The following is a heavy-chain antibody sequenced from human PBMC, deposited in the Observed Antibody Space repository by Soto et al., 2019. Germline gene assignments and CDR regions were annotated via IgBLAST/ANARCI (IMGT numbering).Heavy chain of an antibody. Sequence: QVQLVQSGAEMKKPGASVKVSCKASGYIFTDYGISSVRQAPGQGLEWMGWVNIHSGDTNHAQNLQGRVTMTTDRSTGTAYLELRSLRLDHTAVFNCARERGGYSYGDSCGQGTLVTVSS. CDR2: VNIHSGDT. D-gene: IGHD5-18*01. CDR1: GYIFTDYG. J-gene: IGHJ4*02. V-gene: IGHV1-18*01. CDR3: ARERGGYSYGDS.